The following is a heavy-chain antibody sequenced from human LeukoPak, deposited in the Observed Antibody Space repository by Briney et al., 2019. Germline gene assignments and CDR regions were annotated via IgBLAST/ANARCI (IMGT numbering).Heavy chain of an antibody. V-gene: IGHV1-18*01. CDR2: ISAYNGNT. Sequence: ASVKVSCKASGYTFTSYGISWVRQAPGQGLEWMGWISAYNGNTNYAQKLQGRVTMTTDTTTSTAYMELRSLRSDDPAVYYCARADYYDSSGYLALDPFDIWGKGTMVTVSS. D-gene: IGHD3-22*01. CDR1: GYTFTSYG. J-gene: IGHJ3*02. CDR3: ARADYYDSSGYLALDPFDI.